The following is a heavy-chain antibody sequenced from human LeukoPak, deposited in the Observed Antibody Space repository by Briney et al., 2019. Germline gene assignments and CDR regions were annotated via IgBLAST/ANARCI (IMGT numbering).Heavy chain of an antibody. V-gene: IGHV4-61*09. CDR3: ARADTVFGPEY. J-gene: IGHJ4*02. CDR2: IYASG. Sequence: KTSETLSLTCSVSGGSISSGSYYYSWIRQPAGKGLEWIGHIYASGTYNPSLKSRVTISVDMSKNQFSLKVSSVTAADTAVYYCARADTVFGPEYWGPGTQVIVSS. CDR1: GGSISSGSYY. D-gene: IGHD3-3*01.